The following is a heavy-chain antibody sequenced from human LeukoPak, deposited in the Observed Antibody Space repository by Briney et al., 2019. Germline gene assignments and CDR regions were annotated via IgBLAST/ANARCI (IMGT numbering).Heavy chain of an antibody. Sequence: GGSLRPSCAASGFTFRSYRMNWVRQAPGKGLEWVASIKQGESERYYVDSVNGRFTISRDNAKNSLYLQMNSLRAEDTAVYYCARGDNSAFDIWGQGTMVTVSS. CDR1: GFTFRSYR. V-gene: IGHV3-7*04. CDR3: ARGDNSAFDI. D-gene: IGHD3-22*01. CDR2: IKQGESER. J-gene: IGHJ3*02.